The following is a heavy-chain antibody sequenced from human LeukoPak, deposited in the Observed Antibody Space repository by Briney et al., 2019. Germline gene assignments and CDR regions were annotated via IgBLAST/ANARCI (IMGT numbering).Heavy chain of an antibody. CDR1: GGSISSSSYY. Sequence: PSETLSLTCTVSGGSISSSSYYWGWIRQPPGKGLEWIGSIYYSGSTYYNPSLKSRVTISVDTSKNQFSLKLSSVTAADTAVYYCARAGYSGSYYDYYYYMDVWGKGTTVTISS. V-gene: IGHV4-39*07. CDR3: ARAGYSGSYYDYYYYMDV. CDR2: IYYSGST. D-gene: IGHD1-26*01. J-gene: IGHJ6*03.